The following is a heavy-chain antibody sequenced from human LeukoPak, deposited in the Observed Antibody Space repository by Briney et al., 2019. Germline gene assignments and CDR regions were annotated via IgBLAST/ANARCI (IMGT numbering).Heavy chain of an antibody. CDR3: AKGATYSSSWYLSEPDPGQVY. V-gene: IGHV3-30*18. CDR1: GFTFSSYG. J-gene: IGHJ4*02. D-gene: IGHD6-13*01. Sequence: GGSLRLSCAASGFTFSSYGMHWVRQAPGKGLKWVAVISYDGSNKYYADSVKGRFTISRDNSKNTLYLQMNSLRAEDTAVYYCAKGATYSSSWYLSEPDPGQVYWGQGTLVTVSS. CDR2: ISYDGSNK.